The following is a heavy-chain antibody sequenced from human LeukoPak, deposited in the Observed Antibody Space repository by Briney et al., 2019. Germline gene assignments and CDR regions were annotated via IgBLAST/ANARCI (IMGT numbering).Heavy chain of an antibody. CDR1: GFPFDRYW. CDR2: IKHDGSEK. D-gene: IGHD3-16*01. V-gene: IGHV3-7*01. J-gene: IGHJ4*02. CDR3: ARQPIYEAYFDF. Sequence: GGSLRLSCVASGFPFDRYWMSWVRQAPGKGPEWAANIKHDGSEKNFVDSVKGRFTISRDNAENSLFLQMNSLRADDTAVYFCARQPIYEAYFDFWGQGTLVTVSS.